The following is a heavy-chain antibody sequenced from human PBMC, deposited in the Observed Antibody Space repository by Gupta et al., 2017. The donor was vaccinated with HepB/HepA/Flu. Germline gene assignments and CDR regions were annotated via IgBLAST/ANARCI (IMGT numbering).Heavy chain of an antibody. Sequence: EVQLVESGGGLVHPGGSMRLSCDTSGFTFNEHAMHWIRQAPGKGREWVSGFMWDGSMIGYADSVKGRFTISRDNAKNTLNLEMNRLRVEDTASYYCGKDMSAGGLDKWVQGTLVTVSP. CDR3: GKDMSAGGLDK. CDR1: GFTFNEHA. J-gene: IGHJ4*02. V-gene: IGHV3-9*01. CDR2: FMWDGSMI. D-gene: IGHD2-15*01.